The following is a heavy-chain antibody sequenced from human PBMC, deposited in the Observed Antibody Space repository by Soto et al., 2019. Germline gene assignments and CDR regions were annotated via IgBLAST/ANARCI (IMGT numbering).Heavy chain of an antibody. Sequence: PSETLSLTCTVSGGSVSSGSYYWSWIRQPPGKGLEWIGYIYYSGSTNYNPSLKSRVTISVDTSKNQFSLKLSSVTAADTAVYYCARGPGIAVVPFNWGQGTLVTVSS. J-gene: IGHJ4*02. V-gene: IGHV4-61*01. CDR3: ARGPGIAVVPFN. D-gene: IGHD6-19*01. CDR2: IYYSGST. CDR1: GGSVSSGSYY.